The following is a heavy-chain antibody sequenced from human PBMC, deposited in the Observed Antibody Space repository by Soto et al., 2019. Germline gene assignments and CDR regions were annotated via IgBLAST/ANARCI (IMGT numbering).Heavy chain of an antibody. J-gene: IGHJ4*02. CDR3: ARDHIVVGPAAIDFDY. V-gene: IGHV1-2*02. D-gene: IGHD2-2*02. CDR2: INPNSGGT. CDR1: GYTFTGYY. Sequence: ASVKVSCKASGYTFTGYYMHWVRQAPGQGLEWMGWINPNSGGTNYAQKFQGRVTMTRDTSISTAYMELSRLRSDDTAVYYCARDHIVVGPAAIDFDYWGQGTLVTVSS.